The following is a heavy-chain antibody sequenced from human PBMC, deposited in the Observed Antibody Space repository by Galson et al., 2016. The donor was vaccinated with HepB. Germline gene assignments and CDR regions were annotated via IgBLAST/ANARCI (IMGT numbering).Heavy chain of an antibody. V-gene: IGHV4-4*02. J-gene: IGHJ5*02. Sequence: ETLSLTCAVSGASVSGRNWWSWVRQSPGKGLEWIGDVFHSGDANYNPSLRSRVAMSVDRSKNHVSLRLMSVTAADTAIYYCPPPRAHRSSPWR. CDR1: GASVSGRNW. CDR2: VFHSGDA. CDR3: PPPRAHRSSP.